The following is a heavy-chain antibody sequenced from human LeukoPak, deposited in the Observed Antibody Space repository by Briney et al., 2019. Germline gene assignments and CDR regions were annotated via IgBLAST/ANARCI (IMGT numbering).Heavy chain of an antibody. D-gene: IGHD3-10*01. CDR3: ARDAKYYYGSGTSGNYFDY. V-gene: IGHV4-4*07. J-gene: IGHJ4*02. CDR1: GGSISSYY. Sequence: PSKTLSLTCTVSGGSISSYYWSWVRQPAGKGLEWIGRIYTSVCTNYNPSLKSRVTMSVDTSKNQFSLKLSSVTAADSAVYYCARDAKYYYGSGTSGNYFDYWGQGTLVTVSS. CDR2: IYTSVCT.